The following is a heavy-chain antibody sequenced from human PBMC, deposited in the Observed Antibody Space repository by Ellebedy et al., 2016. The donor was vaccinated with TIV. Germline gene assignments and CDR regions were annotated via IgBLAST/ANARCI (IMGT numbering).Heavy chain of an antibody. D-gene: IGHD2-2*01. CDR3: ARGRSFFRRVVPAAPNFDY. CDR2: INHSGST. CDR1: GGSFSGYY. J-gene: IGHJ4*02. V-gene: IGHV4-34*01. Sequence: SETLSLTXAVYGGSFSGYYWSWIRQPPGKGLEWIGEINHSGSTNYNPSLKSRVTISVDTSKNQFSLKLSSVTAADTAVYYCARGRSFFRRVVPAAPNFDYWGQGTLVTVSS.